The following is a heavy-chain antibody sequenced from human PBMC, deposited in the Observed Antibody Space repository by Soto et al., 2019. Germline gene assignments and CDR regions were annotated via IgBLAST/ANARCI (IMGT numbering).Heavy chain of an antibody. D-gene: IGHD2-8*02. CDR3: ARDLTGRNWFDT. CDR2: MSYSGST. Sequence: PSETLSLTCSVSGGSMSSYYWSWVRQPPGKGLEWIGFMSYSGSTNYNPSLKSRVTISVDTSMNQFSLNLRSVTAADTAVYYCARDLTGRNWFDTWGQGTLVTVSS. J-gene: IGHJ5*02. V-gene: IGHV4-59*01. CDR1: GGSMSSYY.